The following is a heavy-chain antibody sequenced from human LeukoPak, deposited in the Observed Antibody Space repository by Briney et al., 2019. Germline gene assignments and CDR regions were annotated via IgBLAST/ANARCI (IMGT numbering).Heavy chain of an antibody. J-gene: IGHJ4*02. D-gene: IGHD4-23*01. Sequence: SETLSLTCTVAGGSLSTFYWSWIRQPPGKGLEWIAYISHSGSTSYNPFLKSRVVMSVDTSKNQFSLKLTSVTAADTAVFYCARLSVVTRYFDYWGQGTLVTVSS. CDR3: ARLSVVTRYFDY. CDR1: GGSLSTFY. V-gene: IGHV4-59*08. CDR2: ISHSGST.